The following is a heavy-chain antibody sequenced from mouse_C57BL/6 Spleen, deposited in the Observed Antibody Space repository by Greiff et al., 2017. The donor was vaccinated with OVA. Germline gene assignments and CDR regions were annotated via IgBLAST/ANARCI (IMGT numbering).Heavy chain of an antibody. CDR2: IYPGSGST. CDR1: GYTFTSYW. Sequence: VQLQQPGAELVKPGASVKMSCKASGYTFTSYWITWVKQRPGQGLEWIGDIYPGSGSTNYNEEFKSKATLTVDTSSSTAYMQLSSLTSEDSAVYYCAREGIYYGNYVIAYWGQGTLVTVSA. D-gene: IGHD2-1*01. J-gene: IGHJ3*01. V-gene: IGHV1-55*01. CDR3: AREGIYYGNYVIAY.